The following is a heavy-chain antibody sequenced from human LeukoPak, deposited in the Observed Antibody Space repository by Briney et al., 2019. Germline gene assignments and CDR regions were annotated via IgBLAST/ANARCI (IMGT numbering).Heavy chain of an antibody. V-gene: IGHV1-18*01. Sequence: ASVKVSCKASGYTFTSYGISWVRQAPGQGLEWMGWISAYNGNTNYAQELQGRVTMTTDTSTSTAYMELRSLRSDDTAVYYCARQLLSGNAFDIWGQGAMVTVSS. CDR1: GYTFTSYG. CDR3: ARQLLSGNAFDI. CDR2: ISAYNGNT. D-gene: IGHD2-21*02. J-gene: IGHJ3*02.